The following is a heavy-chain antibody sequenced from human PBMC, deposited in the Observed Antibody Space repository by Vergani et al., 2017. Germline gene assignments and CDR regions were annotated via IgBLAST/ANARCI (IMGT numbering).Heavy chain of an antibody. CDR2: VSFRGDT. CDR1: GASVNSYY. CDR3: ARSRIYYGAGSPDY. D-gene: IGHD3-10*01. Sequence: QVKLQESGPGLVKPSETLSLTCTVSGASVNSYYWSWIRQPPGKGLEWMGYVSFRGDTLYDPSVKGRMTISLNTSSNQFSLYLTSVTAADTAVYYCARSRIYYGAGSPDYWGQGTLVTDSS. J-gene: IGHJ4*02. V-gene: IGHV4-59*02.